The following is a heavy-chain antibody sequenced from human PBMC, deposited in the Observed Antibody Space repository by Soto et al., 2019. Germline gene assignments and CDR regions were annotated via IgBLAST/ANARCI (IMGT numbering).Heavy chain of an antibody. V-gene: IGHV4-39*07. D-gene: IGHD3-9*01. CDR1: GGSFSSSSYY. Sequence: PSETLSLTCTVSGGSFSSSSYYWGWIRQPPGKGLEWIGSIYYSGSTYYNPSLKSRVMISVDTSKNQFSLNLSSVTAADTAVYYCASGYYDILTGRDTKYYFDYWGQGALVTVSS. J-gene: IGHJ4*02. CDR3: ASGYYDILTGRDTKYYFDY. CDR2: IYYSGST.